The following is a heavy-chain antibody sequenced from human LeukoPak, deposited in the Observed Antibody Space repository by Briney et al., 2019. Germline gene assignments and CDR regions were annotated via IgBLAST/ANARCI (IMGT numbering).Heavy chain of an antibody. V-gene: IGHV3-23*01. Sequence: GGPLRLSCAASGFTFSSYAMSWVRQAPGKGLEWVSVISGSGGSTYYADSVKGRFTISRDNSKNTLYLQMNSLRAEDTAIYYCAKEMARGDLFDYWGQGTLVTVSS. CDR3: AKEMARGDLFDY. J-gene: IGHJ4*02. CDR2: ISGSGGST. D-gene: IGHD3-10*01. CDR1: GFTFSSYA.